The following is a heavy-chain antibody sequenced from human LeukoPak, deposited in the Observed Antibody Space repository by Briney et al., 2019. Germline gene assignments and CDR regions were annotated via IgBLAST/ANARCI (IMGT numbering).Heavy chain of an antibody. D-gene: IGHD6-13*01. CDR1: GFTFSSYA. CDR3: AKDPKAAAGPYYFDY. V-gene: IGHV3-23*01. J-gene: IGHJ4*02. CDR2: ISGSGGST. Sequence: GGSLRLSCAASGFTFSSYAMSWVRQAPGKGLEWVSAISGSGGSTYYADSVKGRFTISRDNSKNTLYLQMNSLRAEDAAVYYCAKDPKAAAGPYYFDYWGQGTLVTVSS.